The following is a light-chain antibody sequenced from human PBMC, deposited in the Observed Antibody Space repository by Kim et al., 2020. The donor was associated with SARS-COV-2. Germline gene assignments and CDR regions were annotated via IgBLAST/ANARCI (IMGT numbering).Light chain of an antibody. CDR1: QSVSRH. Sequence: EILMTQSPATLSVSPGERATLSCRASQSVSRHLAWYQQKPGQAPRLLIYGASTGATGIPARFSGSGSGTEFTLTISSLQSEDFAVYYCQQYNNWPPYTFGQGTKLEI. CDR3: QQYNNWPPYT. V-gene: IGKV3-15*01. J-gene: IGKJ2*01. CDR2: GAS.